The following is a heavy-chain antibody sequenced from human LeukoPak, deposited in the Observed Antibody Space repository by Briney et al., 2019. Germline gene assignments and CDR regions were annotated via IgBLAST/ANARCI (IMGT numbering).Heavy chain of an antibody. J-gene: IGHJ3*02. CDR3: AKDRDDYVWGSYLGAFDI. D-gene: IGHD3-16*01. CDR2: INWNGGST. Sequence: GGSLRLSRAASGFTFDDYGMSWVRQAPGKGLEWVSGINWNGGSTGYADSVKGRFTISRDNSKNTLYLQMNSLRAEDTAVFYCAKDRDDYVWGSYLGAFDIWGQGTMVTVSS. CDR1: GFTFDDYG. V-gene: IGHV3-20*04.